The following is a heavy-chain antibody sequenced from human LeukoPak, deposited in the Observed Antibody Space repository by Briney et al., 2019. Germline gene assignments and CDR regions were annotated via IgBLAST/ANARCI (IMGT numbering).Heavy chain of an antibody. V-gene: IGHV3-30*02. CDR2: IRYDGSNK. CDR3: AKCGKYCSSTAVETFDY. Sequence: GGSLRLSCAASGFTFSSYGMHWVRQAPGKGLEWVAFIRYDGSNKYYADSVKGRFTISRDNSKNTLYLQMNSLRAEDTAVYYCAKCGKYCSSTAVETFDYWGQGTLVTVSS. J-gene: IGHJ4*02. D-gene: IGHD2-2*01. CDR1: GFTFSSYG.